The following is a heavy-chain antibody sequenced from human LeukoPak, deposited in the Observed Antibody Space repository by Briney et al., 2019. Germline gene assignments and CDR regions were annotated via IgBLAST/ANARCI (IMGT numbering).Heavy chain of an antibody. Sequence: PSETLSLTCTVSGGSISSSSYYWGWIRQPPGKGLEWIGSIYYSGVTHYNPSLKSRVTITVDTSKNQFSLKVSSVTAADTAVYYCATGSLYWGQGTLVTVSS. CDR3: ATGSLY. CDR1: GGSISSSSYY. J-gene: IGHJ4*02. CDR2: IYYSGVT. V-gene: IGHV4-39*01. D-gene: IGHD6-19*01.